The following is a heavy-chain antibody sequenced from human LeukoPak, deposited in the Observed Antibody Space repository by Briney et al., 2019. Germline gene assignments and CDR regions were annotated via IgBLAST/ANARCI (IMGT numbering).Heavy chain of an antibody. CDR3: ARGGVIAVAGGYFDY. V-gene: IGHV1-46*03. CDR1: GYTFTSSY. D-gene: IGHD6-19*01. J-gene: IGHJ4*02. Sequence: ASVKVSCKASGYTFTSSYMHWVRQTPGQGLEWMGIIIPSGGSTSYAQKFQGRVTMTRDTSTSTVYMELSSLRSEDTAVYYCARGGVIAVAGGYFDYWGQGTLVTVSS. CDR2: IIPSGGST.